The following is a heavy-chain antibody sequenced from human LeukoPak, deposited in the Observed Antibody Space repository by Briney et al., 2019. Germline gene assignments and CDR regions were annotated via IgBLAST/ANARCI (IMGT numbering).Heavy chain of an antibody. D-gene: IGHD3-16*01. CDR3: ARDGAYDYVWGSFDY. CDR2: IIPIFGTA. V-gene: IGHV1-69*13. J-gene: IGHJ4*02. CDR1: GGTFSSYA. Sequence: SVKVSCKASGGTFSSYAISWVRQAPGQGLEWMGGIIPIFGTANYAQKFQGRVTITADESTSTAYMELRSLRSDDTAVYYCARDGAYDYVWGSFDYWGQGTLVTVSS.